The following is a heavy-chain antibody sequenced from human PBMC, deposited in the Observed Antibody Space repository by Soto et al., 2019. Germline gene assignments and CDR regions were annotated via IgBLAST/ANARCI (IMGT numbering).Heavy chain of an antibody. Sequence: PGGSLRLSCAASGFTFSSYGMHWVRQAPGKGLEWVAVIWYDGSNKYYADSVKGRFTISRDNSKNTLYLQMNSLRAEDTAVYYCARDTDTSEYFQHWGQGTLVTVSS. CDR2: IWYDGSNK. D-gene: IGHD3-16*01. V-gene: IGHV3-33*01. CDR1: GFTFSSYG. J-gene: IGHJ1*01. CDR3: ARDTDTSEYFQH.